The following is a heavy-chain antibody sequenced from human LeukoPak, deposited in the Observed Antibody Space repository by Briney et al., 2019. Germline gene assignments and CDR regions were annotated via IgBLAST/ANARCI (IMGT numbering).Heavy chain of an antibody. CDR1: GGSISSYY. D-gene: IGHD5-24*01. J-gene: IGHJ4*02. Sequence: SETLSLTCTVSGGSISSYYWSWIRQPPGKGLEWIGYIYYSGSTNYNPSLKSRVTISVDTSKNQFSLKLSSVTAADTAVYYCARAGEMATIIDYWGQGTLVTVSS. V-gene: IGHV4-59*01. CDR3: ARAGEMATIIDY. CDR2: IYYSGST.